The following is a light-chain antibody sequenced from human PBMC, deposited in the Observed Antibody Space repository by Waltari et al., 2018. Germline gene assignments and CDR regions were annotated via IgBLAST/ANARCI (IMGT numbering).Light chain of an antibody. J-gene: IGKJ1*01. Sequence: DIVMTQSPDSLAVSLGERATINCKSSQSVLYSSDNKNYLAWYQKKPGQPPKLLIYWASNREAGVPDRFSGSGSGTDFTLTISSLQAADVAVDYCHQYYDTPRTFGQGTKVEIK. CDR3: HQYYDTPRT. CDR1: QSVLYSSDNKNY. CDR2: WAS. V-gene: IGKV4-1*01.